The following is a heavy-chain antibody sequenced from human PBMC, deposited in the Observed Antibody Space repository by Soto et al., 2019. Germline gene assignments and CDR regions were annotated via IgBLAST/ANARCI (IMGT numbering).Heavy chain of an antibody. J-gene: IGHJ4*02. CDR1: GITFSNAW. CDR2: IQKKADGGAT. CDR3: TIMGLGTFQY. Sequence: EVQLVESGGGLVKDGGSLRLSCAVSGITFSNAWMAWVRQAPGKGLEWVGRIQKKADGGATEYAASVKGRLSISRDDSKNTLYLQMASLKTEASAVYYCTIMGLGTFQYWGQGTLLTVSS. D-gene: IGHD1-26*01. V-gene: IGHV3-15*01.